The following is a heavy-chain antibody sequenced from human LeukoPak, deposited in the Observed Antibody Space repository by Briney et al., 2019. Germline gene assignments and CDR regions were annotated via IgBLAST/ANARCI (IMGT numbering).Heavy chain of an antibody. CDR2: MYNQWST. CDR1: GDSISNYY. Sequence: PSETLSLTCTVSGDSISNYYWSWSRQSPGKKLGWIGYMYNQWSTIYNPSLKSRVTISTDTSNNQFSLRLTSVPADDPAVYYCARAEKAVTGTLDYWGQGNPIPVSS. D-gene: IGHD6-19*01. V-gene: IGHV4-59*01. CDR3: ARAEKAVTGTLDY. J-gene: IGHJ4*02.